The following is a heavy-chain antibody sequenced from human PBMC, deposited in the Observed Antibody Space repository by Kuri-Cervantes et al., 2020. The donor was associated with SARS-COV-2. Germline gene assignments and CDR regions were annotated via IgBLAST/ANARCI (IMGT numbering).Heavy chain of an antibody. V-gene: IGHV3-23*01. J-gene: IGHJ4*01. CDR2: ISGSGGST. CDR1: GFTFSSYA. D-gene: IGHD6-19*01. CDR3: ARIASSSGWENFDY. Sequence: GESLKISCAASGFTFSSYAMSWVRQAPGKGREWFSAISGSGGSTYYADSVKGRFTITRDNSKNTLYLQMNSLRADDTAVYYCARIASSSGWENFDYWGHGTRVNVSS.